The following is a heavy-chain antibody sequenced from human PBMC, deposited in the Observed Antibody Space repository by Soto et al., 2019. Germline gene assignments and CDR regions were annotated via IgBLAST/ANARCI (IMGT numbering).Heavy chain of an antibody. CDR3: ARGSGSYLLFDY. J-gene: IGHJ4*02. D-gene: IGHD3-10*01. V-gene: IGHV4-34*01. CDR2: INHSGST. CDR1: GGSFSGYY. Sequence: QVQLQQWGAGLLKPSETLSLTCAVYGGSFSGYYWSWIRQPPGKGLEWIGEINHSGSTNYNPSHKSRVTISVDTSKNQFSLKLSSVTAADTAVYYCARGSGSYLLFDYWGQGTLVTVSS.